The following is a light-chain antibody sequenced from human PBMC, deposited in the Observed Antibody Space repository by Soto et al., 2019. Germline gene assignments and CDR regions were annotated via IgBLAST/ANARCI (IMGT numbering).Light chain of an antibody. CDR3: SSYTTTNTLVV. CDR2: DVN. J-gene: IGLJ2*01. CDR1: TSDVGGYNY. Sequence: QSALTQPASVSGSPGQWITISCTGTTSDVGGYNYVSWYQQHPGKAPKLMIYDVNNRPSGVSNRFSGSKSGSTASLTISGLQAEDEADYYCSSYTTTNTLVVFGGGTKVTVL. V-gene: IGLV2-14*03.